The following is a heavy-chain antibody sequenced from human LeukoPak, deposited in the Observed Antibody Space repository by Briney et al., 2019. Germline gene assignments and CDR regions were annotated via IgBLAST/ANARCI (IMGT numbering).Heavy chain of an antibody. V-gene: IGHV3-11*04. CDR3: AREGVGATSDY. CDR1: GFIFSDYF. D-gene: IGHD1-26*01. J-gene: IGHJ4*02. Sequence: GGSLRLSCEASGFIFSDYFMTWVRQAPGKGLEWVSYISSSGSTIYYADSVKGRFTISRDNAKNSLYLQMNSLRAEDTAVYYCAREGVGATSDYWGQGTLVTVSS. CDR2: ISSSGSTI.